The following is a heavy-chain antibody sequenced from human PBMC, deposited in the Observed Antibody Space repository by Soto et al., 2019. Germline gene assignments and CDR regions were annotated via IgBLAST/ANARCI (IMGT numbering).Heavy chain of an antibody. CDR3: ARNGGNTWYYFDS. Sequence: SETLSLTCTVSGGSISSGGYYWSWIRQHPGKGLEWIGYIYYSGSTYYNPSLKSRVTISVDTSKNQFSLKLSSVTAADTGMYYCARNGGNTWYYFDSWGQGTVVTVSS. CDR1: GGSISSGGYY. D-gene: IGHD6-13*01. V-gene: IGHV4-31*03. J-gene: IGHJ4*02. CDR2: IYYSGST.